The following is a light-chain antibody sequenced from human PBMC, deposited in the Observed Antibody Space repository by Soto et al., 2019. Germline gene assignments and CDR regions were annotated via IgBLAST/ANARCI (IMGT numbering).Light chain of an antibody. CDR1: QDIDKY. V-gene: IGKV1-33*01. CDR2: DAS. J-gene: IGKJ4*01. CDR3: QQYVNLLT. Sequence: DIQMTQSPSSLSASVGDRVTITCQASQDIDKYLNWYQQKPGKAPKLLIYDASNLETGVPSRFSGSGSGTDFAFTISSLQPEDMATYYCQQYVNLLTFGGGTKVDIK.